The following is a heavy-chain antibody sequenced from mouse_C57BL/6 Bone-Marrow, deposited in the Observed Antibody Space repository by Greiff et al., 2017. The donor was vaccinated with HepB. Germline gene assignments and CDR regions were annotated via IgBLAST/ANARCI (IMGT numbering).Heavy chain of an antibody. CDR2: INYDGSST. V-gene: IGHV5-16*01. CDR3: ARGDGSRRGYYFDY. CDR1: GFTFSDYY. D-gene: IGHD1-1*01. J-gene: IGHJ2*01. Sequence: EVKVVESEGGLVQPGSSMKLSCTASGFTFSDYYMAWVRQVPEKGLEWVANINYDGSSTYYLDSLKSRFIISRDNAKNILYLQMSSLKSEDTATYYCARGDGSRRGYYFDYWGQGTTLTVSS.